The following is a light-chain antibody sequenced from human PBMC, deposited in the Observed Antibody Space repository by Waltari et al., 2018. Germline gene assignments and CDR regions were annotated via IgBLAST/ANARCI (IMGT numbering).Light chain of an antibody. Sequence: QSVLTQSPSTSGAPGQTVTISCSGSDSNIGGNYVFWYQQLPGTAPRLLIYRNNQRPARVPDRSSGSKSGTTALLAISGLRSEDEADYYCAAWDDTVSGVVFGGGTKVTVL. V-gene: IGLV1-47*01. CDR1: DSNIGGNY. CDR3: AAWDDTVSGVV. CDR2: RNN. J-gene: IGLJ3*02.